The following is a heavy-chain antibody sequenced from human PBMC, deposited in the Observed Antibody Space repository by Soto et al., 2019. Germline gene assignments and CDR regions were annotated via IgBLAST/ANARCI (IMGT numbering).Heavy chain of an antibody. J-gene: IGHJ3*02. Sequence: EIQLVESGGGLVKPGESLRLSCAASGFTFSDYIMNWVRQAPGKGLEWLSSISSSIRYICYADSVKGRFTISRDNANNSRFLHMTSLRADDTAVYYCASPREYCSSTTCYVAFDIWGQGTMVTCSP. V-gene: IGHV3-21*03. CDR3: ASPREYCSSTTCYVAFDI. CDR2: ISSSIRYI. CDR1: GFTFSDYI. D-gene: IGHD2-2*01.